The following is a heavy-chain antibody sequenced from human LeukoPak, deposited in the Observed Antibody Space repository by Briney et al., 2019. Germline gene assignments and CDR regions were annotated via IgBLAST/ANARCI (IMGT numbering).Heavy chain of an antibody. D-gene: IGHD4-17*01. CDR1: GFTFSNAW. CDR2: IKSKTDGGTT. CDR3: TSPGYGDYGGDY. Sequence: GGSLRLSCAASGFTFSNAWMSWVRQAPGKGLEWVGRIKSKTDGGTTDYAAPVKGRFTISRDDSKNTLYLQMNSLKTEDTAVYYCTSPGYGDYGGDYWGQGTLVTVSS. J-gene: IGHJ4*02. V-gene: IGHV3-15*01.